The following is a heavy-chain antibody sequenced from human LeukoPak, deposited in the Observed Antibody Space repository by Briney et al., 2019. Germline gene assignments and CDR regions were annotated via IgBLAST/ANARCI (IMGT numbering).Heavy chain of an antibody. CDR2: ISGSGGST. D-gene: IGHD6-6*01. J-gene: IGHJ4*02. Sequence: AGGSLRLSCAASGFTFSSYAMSWVRQAPGKGLEWVSAISGSGGSTYYADSVKGRFTISRDNSKNTLYLQMNSLRAEDTAVYYCARDYSSSSPRYFDYWGQGTLVTVSS. CDR1: GFTFSSYA. V-gene: IGHV3-23*01. CDR3: ARDYSSSSPRYFDY.